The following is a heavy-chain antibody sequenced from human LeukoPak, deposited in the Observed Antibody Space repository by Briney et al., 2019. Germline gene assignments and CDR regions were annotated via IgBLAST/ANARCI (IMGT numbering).Heavy chain of an antibody. CDR1: GYTFTSYY. CDR3: ARVPPGGYFDWSHYYYMDV. Sequence: ASVKVSCKASGYTFTSYYMHWVRQAPGQGLEWMGLINPTGGSTGYAQKFQGRVTMTRNTSISTAYMELSSLRSEDTAVYYCARVPPGGYFDWSHYYYMDVWGKGTTVTISS. CDR2: INPTGGST. V-gene: IGHV1-46*01. D-gene: IGHD3-9*01. J-gene: IGHJ6*03.